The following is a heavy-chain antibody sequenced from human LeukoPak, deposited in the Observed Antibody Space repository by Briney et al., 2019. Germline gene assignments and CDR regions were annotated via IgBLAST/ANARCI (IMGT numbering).Heavy chain of an antibody. Sequence: SETLSLTCTVSGGSISSGGYYWSWIRQPPGKGLEWIGYIYHSGSTYYNPSLKSRVTISVDRSKNQFSLKLSSVTAADTAVYYCARLSIQLWDWGQGTLVTVSS. J-gene: IGHJ4*02. CDR2: IYHSGST. D-gene: IGHD5-18*01. CDR1: GGSISSGGYY. CDR3: ARLSIQLWD. V-gene: IGHV4-30-2*01.